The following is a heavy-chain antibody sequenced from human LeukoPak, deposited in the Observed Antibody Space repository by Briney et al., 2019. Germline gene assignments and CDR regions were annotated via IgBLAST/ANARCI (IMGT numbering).Heavy chain of an antibody. D-gene: IGHD5-24*01. V-gene: IGHV5-51*01. CDR1: GYSFTSYW. J-gene: IGHJ4*02. Sequence: GESLKISCKGSGYSFTSYWIGWVRQMAGKGLEWMGIIYPGDSDTRYSPSFAGQVTISADKSLSTAYLQWSSLKASDTAMYYCVRSISIDMAVDYWGQGTLVTVSS. CDR2: IYPGDSDT. CDR3: VRSISIDMAVDY.